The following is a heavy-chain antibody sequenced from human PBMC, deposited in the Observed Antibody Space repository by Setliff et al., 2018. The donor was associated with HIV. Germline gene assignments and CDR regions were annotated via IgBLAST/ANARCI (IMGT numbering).Heavy chain of an antibody. Sequence: ASVKVSCKPSGYTFTDYYIHWVRQGPGQGLEWMGRISPKSGGTNYAQRFQGRVTMTRDTSINTAYMELARLRSDDTAVYYCAVVGPAIAGHSYGGPYFFDYWGQGTRVTVSS. J-gene: IGHJ4*02. CDR1: GYTFTDYY. CDR3: AVVGPAIAGHSYGGPYFFDY. D-gene: IGHD5-18*01. V-gene: IGHV1-2*06. CDR2: ISPKSGGT.